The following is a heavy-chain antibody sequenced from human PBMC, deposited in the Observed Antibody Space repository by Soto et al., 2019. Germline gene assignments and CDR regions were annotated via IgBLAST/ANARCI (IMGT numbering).Heavy chain of an antibody. V-gene: IGHV6-1*01. CDR3: ARGNALDV. CDR1: GDSVSSDITS. Sequence: SQTLSLTCAISGDSVSSDITSWNWIRQSPSRGLEGLGRTYYRSKWFHDYAVSVKSRITINPDTSKNQLSLELNSMTPEDTAVYYCARGNALDVWGQGTVVTVS. J-gene: IGHJ3*01. CDR2: TYYRSKWFH. D-gene: IGHD3-10*01.